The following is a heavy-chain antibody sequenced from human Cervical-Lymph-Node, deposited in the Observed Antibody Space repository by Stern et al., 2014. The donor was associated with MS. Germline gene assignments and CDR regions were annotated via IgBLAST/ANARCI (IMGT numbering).Heavy chain of an antibody. CDR1: EFIFSTYG. CDR2: ISYDGSNK. V-gene: IGHV3-30*03. Sequence: DQLVESGGGVVQPGRSLRLSCAASEFIFSTYGMHWVRQAPGKGLEWVAVISYDGSNKYYADSVKGRFTISRDNSKNTMYLQMNSLRAEDTAVYYCARELDGGMDVWGRGTMVTVSS. J-gene: IGHJ6*02. CDR3: ARELDGGMDV. D-gene: IGHD1-1*01.